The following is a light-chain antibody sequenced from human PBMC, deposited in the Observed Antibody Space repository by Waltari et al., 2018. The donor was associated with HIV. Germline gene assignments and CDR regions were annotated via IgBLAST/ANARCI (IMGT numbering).Light chain of an antibody. CDR3: AAWDDSLNGQGV. J-gene: IGLJ1*01. Sequence: QSVLTQPPSASGTPGQRVTIPCSGSNSNLGSNTVNWYQQVPGMAPKLVIYGNNQRPPGVSDRFSGSKSGTSASLAISGLQSEDEADYYCAAWDDSLNGQGVFGTGTRVTVL. CDR2: GNN. CDR1: NSNLGSNT. V-gene: IGLV1-44*01.